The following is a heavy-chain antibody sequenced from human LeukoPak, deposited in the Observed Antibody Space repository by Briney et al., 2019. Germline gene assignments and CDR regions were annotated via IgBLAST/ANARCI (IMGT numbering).Heavy chain of an antibody. V-gene: IGHV3-30-3*01. CDR3: AKGAWGARVDFYFDY. CDR1: GFTFSSYA. Sequence: GRSLRLSCAASGFTFSSYAMHWVRQAPGKGLEWVAVISYDGSNKYYADSAKGRFTISRDNSKNTLYLQMNSLRAEDTAVYYCAKGAWGARVDFYFDYWGQGTLVTVSS. J-gene: IGHJ4*02. D-gene: IGHD1-26*01. CDR2: ISYDGSNK.